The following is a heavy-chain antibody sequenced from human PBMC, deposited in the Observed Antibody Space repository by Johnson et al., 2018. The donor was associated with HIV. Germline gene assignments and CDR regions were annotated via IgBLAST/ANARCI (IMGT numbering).Heavy chain of an antibody. Sequence: QVQLVESGGGVVQPGGSLRLSCAASGFTFSDYYMTWIRQAPGKGLEWVSYISRSGSTIYYADSVKGRFTISRDNSKNTLYLQMNSLRADDTAVYYCARLPSGYSRDGFNIWGQGTMVTVSS. V-gene: IGHV3-11*04. CDR3: ARLPSGYSRDGFNI. CDR2: ISRSGSTI. D-gene: IGHD5-18*01. J-gene: IGHJ3*02. CDR1: GFTFSDYY.